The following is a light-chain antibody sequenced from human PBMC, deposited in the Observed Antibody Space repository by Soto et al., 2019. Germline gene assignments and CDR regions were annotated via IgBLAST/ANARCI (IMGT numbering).Light chain of an antibody. J-gene: IGKJ4*01. CDR3: QQYHKWPLT. V-gene: IGKV3-15*01. CDR2: GAS. Sequence: MMSQSAATLSVTLGERATLSCRASQSVSSYLAWYQQKPGQAPRLLMYGASTRATGMPASFSGSGSGTEFILTISSLQSEDFAVYYCQQYHKWPLTFGGGSKVDIK. CDR1: QSVSSY.